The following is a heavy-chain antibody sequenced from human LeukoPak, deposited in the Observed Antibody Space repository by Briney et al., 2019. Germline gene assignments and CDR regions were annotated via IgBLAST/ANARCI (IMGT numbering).Heavy chain of an antibody. D-gene: IGHD2-2*03. CDR2: IYSGGST. Sequence: GGSLRLSCAASGFTVSSKYMSWVRPAPGKGLEWVSVIYSGGSTYYADSVKGRFTISRDNSKNTLYLQMNSLRAEDTAVYYCARVGYCSSTSCPAHAFDIWGQGTMVTVSS. CDR1: GFTVSSKY. J-gene: IGHJ3*02. V-gene: IGHV3-66*02. CDR3: ARVGYCSSTSCPAHAFDI.